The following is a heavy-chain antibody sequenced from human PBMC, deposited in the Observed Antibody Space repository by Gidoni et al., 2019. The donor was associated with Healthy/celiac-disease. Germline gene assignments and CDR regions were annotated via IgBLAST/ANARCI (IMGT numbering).Heavy chain of an antibody. V-gene: IGHV2-26*01. J-gene: IGHJ6*02. CDR2: IFSNDEK. CDR3: ARIQGYYYDSSGYYPSHPPCYGMDV. CDR1: GFSLSNARMG. Sequence: QVTLKESGPVLVKPTETLTLTCTVSGFSLSNARMGVSWIRQPPGKALEWLAHIFSNDEKSYSTSLKSRLTISKDTSKSQVVLTMTNMDPVDTATYYCARIQGYYYDSSGYYPSHPPCYGMDVWGQGTTVTVSS. D-gene: IGHD3-22*01.